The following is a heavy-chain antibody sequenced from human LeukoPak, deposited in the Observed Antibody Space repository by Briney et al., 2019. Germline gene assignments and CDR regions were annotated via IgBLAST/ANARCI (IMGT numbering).Heavy chain of an antibody. CDR2: NNAGNGNT. CDR1: GYTFTSYA. CDR3: ARTRLLRYFDWSEDAFDI. Sequence: ASVKVSCKASGYTFTSYAMHWVRQAPGQRLEWMGWNNAGNGNTKYSQKFQGRVTITRDTSASTAYMELSSLRSEDTAVYYCARTRLLRYFDWSEDAFDIWGQGTMVTVSS. V-gene: IGHV1-3*01. D-gene: IGHD3-9*01. J-gene: IGHJ3*02.